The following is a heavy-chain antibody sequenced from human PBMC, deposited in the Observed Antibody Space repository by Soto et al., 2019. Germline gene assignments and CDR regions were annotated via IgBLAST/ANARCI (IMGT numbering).Heavy chain of an antibody. D-gene: IGHD6-19*01. V-gene: IGHV3-30*04. J-gene: IGHJ4*02. Sequence: GGSLRLSCAASGFTFSSYSMHWVRQTPGKGLERVAVISYDGSDKYYADSVKGRFTISRDNSKNTLYLQMNSLRAEDTAVYYCAKEGEYSSGWDNFDYWGQGT. CDR3: AKEGEYSSGWDNFDY. CDR1: GFTFSSYS. CDR2: ISYDGSDK.